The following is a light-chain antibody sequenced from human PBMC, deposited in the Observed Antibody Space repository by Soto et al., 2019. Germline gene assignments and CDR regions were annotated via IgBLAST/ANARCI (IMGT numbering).Light chain of an antibody. J-gene: IGKJ5*01. CDR2: AAS. Sequence: DIQMTQSPSSLSASVGDRVTITCQASQNINNYLNWYQQKPGRAPKLLIYAASSLQSGVPSRFSGSGSGTEFTLTISSLQPDDFATYYCQQPISFPITFGQGTRLEIK. V-gene: IGKV1-12*01. CDR1: QNINNY. CDR3: QQPISFPIT.